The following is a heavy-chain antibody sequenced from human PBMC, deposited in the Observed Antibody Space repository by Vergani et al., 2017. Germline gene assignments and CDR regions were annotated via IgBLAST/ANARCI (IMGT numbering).Heavy chain of an antibody. V-gene: IGHV3-33*01. J-gene: IGHJ3*02. CDR3: AIDTRSSGFRAWVAFDI. CDR1: GFTFSSYG. D-gene: IGHD3-22*01. Sequence: QVQLVESGGGVVQPGRSLRLSCAASGFTFSSYGMHWVRQAPGKGLEWVAVIWYDGSNKYYADSVKGRFTISRDNSKNTLYLQMNSLRAEDTAVYYCAIDTRSSGFRAWVAFDIWGQGTMVTVSS. CDR2: IWYDGSNK.